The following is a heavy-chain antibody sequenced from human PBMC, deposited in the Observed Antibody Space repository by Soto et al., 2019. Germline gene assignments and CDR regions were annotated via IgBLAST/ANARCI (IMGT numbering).Heavy chain of an antibody. CDR2: ISGSGGDT. CDR3: AKALVRGDPYYFDY. CDR1: GFTFSKYA. Sequence: VGSLRLSCAASGFTFSKYAMSWVRQAPGKGLDWASTISGSGGDTYYADSVKGRFTVSRDNSKNTLYLQMNSLRAEDTAVYYCAKALVRGDPYYFDYWGQGTLVTVSS. D-gene: IGHD3-10*01. V-gene: IGHV3-23*01. J-gene: IGHJ4*02.